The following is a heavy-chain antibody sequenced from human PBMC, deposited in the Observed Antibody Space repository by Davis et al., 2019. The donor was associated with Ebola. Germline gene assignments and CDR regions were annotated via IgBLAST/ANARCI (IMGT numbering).Heavy chain of an antibody. D-gene: IGHD6-19*01. CDR3: ARRGSGWYSYFDY. V-gene: IGHV4-59*08. Sequence: SETLSLTCTVSGGSISNSYWSWIRQPPGKGLEWNGYIYYSGSTNYNPSLKSRVTISVDTSKNQFSLKLSSVTAADTAVYYCARRGSGWYSYFDYWGQGTLVTVSS. J-gene: IGHJ4*02. CDR2: IYYSGST. CDR1: GGSISNSY.